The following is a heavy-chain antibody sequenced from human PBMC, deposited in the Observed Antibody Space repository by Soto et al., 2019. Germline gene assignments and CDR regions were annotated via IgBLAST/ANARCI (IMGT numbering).Heavy chain of an antibody. CDR3: ARASNPALGH. D-gene: IGHD1-26*01. CDR2: IYHSGST. Sequence: PSETLSLTCTVSGGSISSYYWSWIRQPPGKGLEWIGYIYHSGSTYYNPSLKSRVTISVDRSKNQFSLKLSSVTAADTAVYYCARASNPALGHWGQGTLVTVSS. CDR1: GGSISSYY. V-gene: IGHV4-59*12. J-gene: IGHJ4*02.